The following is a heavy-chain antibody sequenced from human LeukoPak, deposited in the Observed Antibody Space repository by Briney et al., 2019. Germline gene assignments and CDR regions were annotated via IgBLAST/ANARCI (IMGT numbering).Heavy chain of an antibody. CDR2: ISTSSIYI. Sequence: GGSLRLSCAVSGFIFSSYSMNWVRRAPGKGLEWVSSISTSSIYIYYADSVKGRFTISRDNAKNSLYLQMNSLRAEDTAVYYCARGQDTVITSRDAFDIWGQGTMVTVSS. V-gene: IGHV3-21*01. J-gene: IGHJ3*02. D-gene: IGHD4-23*01. CDR1: GFIFSSYS. CDR3: ARGQDTVITSRDAFDI.